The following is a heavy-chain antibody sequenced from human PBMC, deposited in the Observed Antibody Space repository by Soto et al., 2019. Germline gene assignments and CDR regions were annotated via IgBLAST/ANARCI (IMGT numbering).Heavy chain of an antibody. CDR2: INPNSGGT. V-gene: IGHV1-2*04. J-gene: IGHJ4*02. CDR3: VRGLRSGSGWYVLSFHY. CDR1: GYTFTGYY. D-gene: IGHD6-19*01. Sequence: ASVKVSCEATGYTFTGYYMHWVRQAPGQGLEWMGWINPNSGGTNYAQKFQGWVTMTRDTSISTAYMELSRLRSDDTAVYYCVRGLRSGSGWYVLSFHYWGQGTPVTVSS.